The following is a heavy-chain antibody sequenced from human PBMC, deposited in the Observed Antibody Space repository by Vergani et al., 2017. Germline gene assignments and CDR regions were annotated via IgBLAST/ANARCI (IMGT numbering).Heavy chain of an antibody. Sequence: EVQLVESGGGLVQPGRSLRLSCAASGFSFDDYDMHWVRQAPGKGLEWVSGISWNSGRIVYADSEKGRFTISRDNAKNSLYLQMNSPRAEDTALYYCARSSSWYIYFDYWGQGTLVTVSS. CDR2: ISWNSGRI. D-gene: IGHD6-13*01. V-gene: IGHV3-9*01. CDR3: ARSSSWYIYFDY. J-gene: IGHJ4*02. CDR1: GFSFDDYD.